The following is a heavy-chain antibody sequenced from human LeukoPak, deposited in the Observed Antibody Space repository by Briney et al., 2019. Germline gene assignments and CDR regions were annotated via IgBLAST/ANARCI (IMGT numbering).Heavy chain of an antibody. CDR3: AKDGVYGNDAFDI. CDR1: GFTFSTYG. CDR2: ISYDGSNK. D-gene: IGHD4-17*01. V-gene: IGHV3-30*18. Sequence: GGSLRLSCAASGFTFSTYGMHWVRRAPGKGLGGVAVISYDGSNKYYADSVKGRFTISRDNSKNTLYLQMNSLRAEDTAVYYCAKDGVYGNDAFDIWGQGTMVTVSS. J-gene: IGHJ3*02.